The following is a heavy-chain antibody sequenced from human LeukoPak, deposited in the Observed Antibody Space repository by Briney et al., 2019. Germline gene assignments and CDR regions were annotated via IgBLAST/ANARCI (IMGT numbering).Heavy chain of an antibody. CDR3: ARFSAPERYGGIMGRGVILFDY. J-gene: IGHJ4*02. V-gene: IGHV3-7*01. CDR2: IRYDGTEK. D-gene: IGHD3-10*01. Sequence: GGSLRLSCAASGFTFSSYWMSWVRQAPGKGLEWVANIRYDGTEKYYADSVRGRFTISRDNAETSLYLQVNSLRAEDTAVYYCARFSAPERYGGIMGRGVILFDYWGQGTLVTVSS. CDR1: GFTFSSYW.